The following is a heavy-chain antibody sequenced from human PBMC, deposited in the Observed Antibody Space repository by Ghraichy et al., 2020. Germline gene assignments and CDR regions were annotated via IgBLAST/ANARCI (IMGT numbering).Heavy chain of an antibody. CDR3: ARDRIWSGYSPRETAENWFDP. D-gene: IGHD3-3*01. CDR2: IYYSGST. J-gene: IGHJ5*02. CDR1: GGSISSGGYY. Sequence: SETLSLTCTVSGGSISSGGYYWSWIRQHPGKGLEWIGYIYYSGSTYYNPSLKSRVTISVDTSKNQFSLKLSSVTAADTAVYYCARDRIWSGYSPRETAENWFDPWGQGTLVTVSS. V-gene: IGHV4-31*03.